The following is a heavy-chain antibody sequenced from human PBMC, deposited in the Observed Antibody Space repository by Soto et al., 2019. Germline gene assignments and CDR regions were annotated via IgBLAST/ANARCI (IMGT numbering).Heavy chain of an antibody. CDR2: IYRTGST. CDR3: ASRDPGTSVDY. D-gene: IGHD1-7*01. J-gene: IGHJ4*02. Sequence: KTSETVSLTCAVSGGSFTSNNWWTWVRQPPGQGLEWIGEIYRTGSTNYNPSLKSRVTISLDKSENQFSLKVTSLTAADTAVYYCASRDPGTSVDYWGQGTLVTVSS. CDR1: GGSFTSNNW. V-gene: IGHV4-4*02.